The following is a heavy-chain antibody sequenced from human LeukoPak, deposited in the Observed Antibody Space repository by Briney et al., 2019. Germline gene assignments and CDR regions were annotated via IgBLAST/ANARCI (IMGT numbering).Heavy chain of an antibody. Sequence: GASVTVSCKSSGFTFTSYGFMWVRQAPGQGLEWMGWISVYNGHTSYAESVQGRVSMTTDTSTSTAYMELRSLRPDDTAVYFCARLGTTPYFPYWGQGTLVTVSS. J-gene: IGHJ4*02. CDR3: ARLGTTPYFPY. CDR1: GFTFTSYG. V-gene: IGHV1-18*01. CDR2: ISVYNGHT. D-gene: IGHD1-7*01.